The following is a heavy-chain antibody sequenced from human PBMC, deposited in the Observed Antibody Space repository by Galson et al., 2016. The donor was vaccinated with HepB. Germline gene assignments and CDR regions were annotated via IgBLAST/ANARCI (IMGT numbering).Heavy chain of an antibody. CDR3: ARDFSWSFEN. J-gene: IGHJ4*02. V-gene: IGHV3-48*02. Sequence: SLRLSCAASGFTFSPSSMSWVRQAPGKGLEWLSYISGTTHTFVSYADSLRGRFTISRDNAKNSLYLHLNSLRDEDTAVYYCARDFSWSFENWGQGTLVTVSS. D-gene: IGHD3-3*01. CDR2: ISGTTHTF. CDR1: GFTFSPSS.